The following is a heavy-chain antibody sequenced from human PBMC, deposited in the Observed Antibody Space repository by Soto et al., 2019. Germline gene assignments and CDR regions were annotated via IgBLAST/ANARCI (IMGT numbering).Heavy chain of an antibody. CDR1: GFTFSSYA. J-gene: IGHJ3*02. V-gene: IGHV3-23*01. CDR3: AKVISVTCGSCPIDGFDI. Sequence: GGSLRLSCAASGFTFSSYAMSWVRQAPGKGLEWVSAISGSGGSTYYADSVKGRFTISRDNSKNTLYLQMNSLRAEDTAVYYCAKVISVTCGSCPIDGFDIWGQGTMVTVSS. D-gene: IGHD2-15*01. CDR2: ISGSGGST.